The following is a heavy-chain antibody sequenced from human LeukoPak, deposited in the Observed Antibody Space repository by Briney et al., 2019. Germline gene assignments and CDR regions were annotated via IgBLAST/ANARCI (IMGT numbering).Heavy chain of an antibody. V-gene: IGHV1-8*01. J-gene: IGHJ4*02. Sequence: GASVKVSCKASGYTFTSYDINWVRQATGQGLEWMGWMNPNSGNTGYAQKFQGRVTMTRNTSISTAYMELSSLRSEDTAVYYCARDSFADMITFGGVIVKGGYDYWGQGTLVTVSS. CDR1: GYTFTSYD. CDR3: ARDSFADMITFGGVIVKGGYDY. CDR2: MNPNSGNT. D-gene: IGHD3-16*02.